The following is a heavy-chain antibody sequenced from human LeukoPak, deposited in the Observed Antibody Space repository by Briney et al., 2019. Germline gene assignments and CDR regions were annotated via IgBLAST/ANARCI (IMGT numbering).Heavy chain of an antibody. J-gene: IGHJ3*02. CDR2: IYYSGST. CDR3: ASHLQFHAFDI. CDR1: GGSISGYY. Sequence: SETLSLTCTVSGGSISGYYWSWIRQPPGKGLEYIGYIYYSGSTNYNPSLKSRVTISVDTSKNQFSLKLSSVTAADTAVYYCASHLQFHAFDIWGQGTMVTVSS. D-gene: IGHD6-19*01. V-gene: IGHV4-59*12.